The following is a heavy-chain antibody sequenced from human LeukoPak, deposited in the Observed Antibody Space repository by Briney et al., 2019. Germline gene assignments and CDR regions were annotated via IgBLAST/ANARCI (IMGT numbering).Heavy chain of an antibody. Sequence: SVKVSCKASGGTFSSYAISWVRQAPGQGLEWMGRIIPILGIANYAQKFQGRVTITADKSTSTAYMELSSLRSEDTAVYYCARDKVSALYGDAPDYWGQGTLVTVSS. V-gene: IGHV1-69*04. CDR3: ARDKVSALYGDAPDY. CDR2: IIPILGIA. J-gene: IGHJ4*02. D-gene: IGHD4-17*01. CDR1: GGTFSSYA.